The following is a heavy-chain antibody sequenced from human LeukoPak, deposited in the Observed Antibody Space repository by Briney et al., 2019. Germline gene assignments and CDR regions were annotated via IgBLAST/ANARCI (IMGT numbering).Heavy chain of an antibody. D-gene: IGHD4-11*01. V-gene: IGHV4-34*01. CDR3: ARLRLGRLYSNYEAKYYYYGMDV. CDR1: GGSFNGYY. Sequence: SETLSLTCAVYGGSFNGYYWSWIRQPPGKGLEWIGEINHSGSANYNPSLKSRVTISIDTSKNQFSLKLSSVTAADTAVYYCARLRLGRLYSNYEAKYYYYGMDVWGQGTTVTVSS. J-gene: IGHJ6*02. CDR2: INHSGSA.